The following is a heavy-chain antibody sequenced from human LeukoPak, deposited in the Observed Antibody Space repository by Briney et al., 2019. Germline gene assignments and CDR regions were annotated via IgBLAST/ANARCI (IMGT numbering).Heavy chain of an antibody. V-gene: IGHV4-59*01. CDR2: XYYSGRT. CDR1: GGSISSYY. D-gene: IGHD2-2*01. Sequence: PSETLSLTCTVSGGSISSYYWSWIRQPPGKGXXXXXXXYYSGRTNYNPSLKSRVTISVDTSKNQFSLKLSSVTAADTAVYYCARGDIVVVPAAGDAFDIWGQGTMVTVSS. CDR3: ARGDIVVVPAAGDAFDI. J-gene: IGHJ3*02.